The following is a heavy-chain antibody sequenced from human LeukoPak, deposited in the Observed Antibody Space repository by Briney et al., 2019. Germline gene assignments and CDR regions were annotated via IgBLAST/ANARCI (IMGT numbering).Heavy chain of an antibody. CDR3: ARDRGGVLWFGEGLGD. J-gene: IGHJ4*02. D-gene: IGHD3-10*01. CDR1: GGSISSYY. Sequence: SETLSLTCTVSGGSISSYYWSWIRQPPGKGLEWIGYIYYSGSTNYNPSLKSRVTISVDTSKNQFSLKLSSVTAADTAVYYWARDRGGVLWFGEGLGDWGQGTLVTVSS. CDR2: IYYSGST. V-gene: IGHV4-59*01.